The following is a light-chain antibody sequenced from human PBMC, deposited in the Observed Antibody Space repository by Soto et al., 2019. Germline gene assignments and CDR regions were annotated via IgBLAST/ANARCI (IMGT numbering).Light chain of an antibody. Sequence: DIQMTQSPSTLSASVGDRVTITCRASQSIDTWLAWHQQKPGQVPKLLISKASSLESGVPSRFSGSGSGTEFTLTISSLRPDDSATYYCQQYNSYRAFGQGTKVEI. CDR2: KAS. CDR1: QSIDTW. V-gene: IGKV1-5*03. J-gene: IGKJ1*01. CDR3: QQYNSYRA.